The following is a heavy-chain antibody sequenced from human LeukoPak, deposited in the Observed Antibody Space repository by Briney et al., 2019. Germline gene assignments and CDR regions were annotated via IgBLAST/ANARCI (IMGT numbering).Heavy chain of an antibody. CDR2: MYYSGST. D-gene: IGHD3-3*01. CDR1: GGSISSYY. J-gene: IGHJ5*02. Sequence: QPSETLSLTCTVSGGSISSYYWSWIRQSPGKGLEWIESMYYSGSTNYNPSLKSRVTISVDTSKNQFSLKLSSVTAADTAVYYCARHPYITIFGVSYNWFDPWGQGTLVTVSS. CDR3: ARHPYITIFGVSYNWFDP. V-gene: IGHV4-59*08.